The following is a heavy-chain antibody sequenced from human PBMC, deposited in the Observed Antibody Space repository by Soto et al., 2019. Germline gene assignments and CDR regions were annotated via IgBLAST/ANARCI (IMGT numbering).Heavy chain of an antibody. Sequence: ASVKVSCKASGYTFTGYYMHLLRQAPGLGLEPMGWINPTFGGTNYAQKFQGWVTMTRDTSISTAYMELSRLRSDDTAVYYCARDAPLYYDFWSGYYEDPLWWFDPWGQGTLVTVSS. D-gene: IGHD3-3*01. CDR1: GYTFTGYY. J-gene: IGHJ5*02. V-gene: IGHV1-2*04. CDR3: ARDAPLYYDFWSGYYEDPLWWFDP. CDR2: INPTFGGT.